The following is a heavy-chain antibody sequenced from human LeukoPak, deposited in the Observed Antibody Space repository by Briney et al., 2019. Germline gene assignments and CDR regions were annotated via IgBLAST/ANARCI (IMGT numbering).Heavy chain of an antibody. V-gene: IGHV3-30-3*01. Sequence: GRSLRLSCAAPGFTFSSYAMHWVRQAPGKGLEWVAVISYDGSNKYYADSVKGRFTISRDNSKNTLYLQMNSLRAEDTAVYYCAREHLRFLEWLVNDAFDIWGQGTMVTVSS. CDR2: ISYDGSNK. J-gene: IGHJ3*02. CDR1: GFTFSSYA. D-gene: IGHD3-3*01. CDR3: AREHLRFLEWLVNDAFDI.